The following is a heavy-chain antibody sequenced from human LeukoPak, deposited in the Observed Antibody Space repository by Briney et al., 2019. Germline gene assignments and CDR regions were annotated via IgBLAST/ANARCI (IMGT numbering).Heavy chain of an antibody. V-gene: IGHV4-4*02. D-gene: IGHD2-8*01. CDR2: ISLSGLT. J-gene: IGHJ4*02. Sequence: SETLSLTCGVSGGSISTTNWWSWGRQPPGQGLEWIGEISLSGLTNYSPSLNSRVTMSLDKPKTQLSLNLSSVTAADTAVYYCSRENGAFSPFGFWGQGTLVTVPS. CDR3: SRENGAFSPFGF. CDR1: GGSISTTNW.